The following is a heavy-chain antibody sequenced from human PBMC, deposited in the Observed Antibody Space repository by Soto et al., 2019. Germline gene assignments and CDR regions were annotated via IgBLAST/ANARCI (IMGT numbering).Heavy chain of an antibody. Sequence: QMQLVESGGGVVQPGRSLRLSCAASGFTFSSDAMHWVRQAPGKGLEWVAVISYDGSNKYNADSVKGRFTISRDNSKNTLYLQMNSLRDEDTAVYYCARERYGMDVWGQGTTVTVSS. J-gene: IGHJ6*02. CDR3: ARERYGMDV. V-gene: IGHV3-30-3*01. CDR1: GFTFSSDA. CDR2: ISYDGSNK.